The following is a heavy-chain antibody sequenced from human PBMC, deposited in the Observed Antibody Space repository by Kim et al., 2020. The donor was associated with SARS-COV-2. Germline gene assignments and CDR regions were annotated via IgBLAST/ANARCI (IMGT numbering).Heavy chain of an antibody. Sequence: SETLSLTCTVSGGSISSYYWSWIRQPPGKGLEWIGYIYYSGSTNYNPSLKSRVTISVDTSKNQFSLKLSSVTAADTAVYYCARVKYCSGGSCYSVGWFDPWGQGTLVTVSS. CDR3: ARVKYCSGGSCYSVGWFDP. D-gene: IGHD2-15*01. J-gene: IGHJ5*02. CDR2: IYYSGST. CDR1: GGSISSYY. V-gene: IGHV4-59*13.